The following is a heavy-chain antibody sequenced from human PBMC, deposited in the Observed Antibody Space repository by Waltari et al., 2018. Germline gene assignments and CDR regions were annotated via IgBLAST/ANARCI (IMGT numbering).Heavy chain of an antibody. CDR2: INDSGRT. J-gene: IGHJ6*03. Sequence: QVQLQQWGAGLLKPSETLSLTCDVSGGSLSGYHWTWIRQPPGKGLEWVGEINDSGRTTYNPSLEVRVTGAIDTANNQFSLRVRSVTAADTAAYYCARVFGYDYYYMAVWGKGTTVTISS. V-gene: IGHV4-34*02. CDR3: ARVFGYDYYYMAV. CDR1: GGSLSGYH. D-gene: IGHD3-3*01.